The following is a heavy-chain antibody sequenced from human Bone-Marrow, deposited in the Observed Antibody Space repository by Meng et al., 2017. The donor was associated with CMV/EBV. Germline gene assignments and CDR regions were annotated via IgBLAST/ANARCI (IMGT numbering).Heavy chain of an antibody. D-gene: IGHD6-13*01. J-gene: IGHJ4*02. CDR3: ARMSVDPLIAAPTHYDF. V-gene: IGHV4-39*07. Sequence: SISSSSYYWGWIRQPPGKGLEGIGNIFYSGRTFYNPSLKSRVTISVDTSKNQFSLKLSSVTAADTAVYYCARMSVDPLIAAPTHYDFWGQGTLVTVSS. CDR1: SISSSSYY. CDR2: IFYSGRT.